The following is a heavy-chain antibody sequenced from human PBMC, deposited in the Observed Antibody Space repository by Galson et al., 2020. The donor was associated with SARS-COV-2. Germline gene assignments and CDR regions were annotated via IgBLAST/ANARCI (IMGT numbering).Heavy chain of an antibody. CDR2: IRSSSTKK. CDR1: GFTFSSYS. D-gene: IGHD6-19*01. J-gene: IGHJ3*02. V-gene: IGHV3-48*02. CDR3: ARDNGGWYDYDAFDM. Sequence: GESLKISCAASGFTFSSYSMNWVRQAPGKGLEWVSYIRSSSTKKFYADSVKGRFTVSRDNAKNSLYLQMNSLRDEDTAVYYCARDNGGWYDYDAFDMWGQGTMVTVSS.